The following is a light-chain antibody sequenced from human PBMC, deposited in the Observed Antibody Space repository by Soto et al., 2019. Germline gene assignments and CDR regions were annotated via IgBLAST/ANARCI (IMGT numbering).Light chain of an antibody. Sequence: DIQITHSPSTLSGSVGGRVTITCRASQTISSWLAWYQQKPGKAPKLLIYDASSLESGVPSRFSGSGSGTEFTLTISSLQPDDFATYYCQQYNSYSRTFGQGTKVDI. CDR3: QQYNSYSRT. V-gene: IGKV1-5*01. CDR2: DAS. J-gene: IGKJ1*01. CDR1: QTISSW.